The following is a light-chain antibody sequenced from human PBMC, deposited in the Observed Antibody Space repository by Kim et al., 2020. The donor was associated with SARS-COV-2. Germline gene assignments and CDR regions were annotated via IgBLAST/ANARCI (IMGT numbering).Light chain of an antibody. CDR3: QSYYGSNVV. CDR1: SGSIDGKY. Sequence: GKAVNISYTRRSGSIDGKYVQWYQQRPGGIPTAMVYEDDKRPSGVSDRFSGSSDNATNSASLAISGLKTEDEADYYCQSYYGSNVVFGGGTQLTVL. CDR2: EDD. J-gene: IGLJ2*01. V-gene: IGLV6-57*01.